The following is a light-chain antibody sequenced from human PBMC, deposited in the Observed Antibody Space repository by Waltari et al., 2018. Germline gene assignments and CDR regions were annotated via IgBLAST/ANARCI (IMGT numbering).Light chain of an antibody. Sequence: DIQMTQSPSSLSASVGDRFTITCRASQSVTRYLNWYQQKPGKAPKLLIYSASSLQGGVPSRFSGSGSGTDFTFTISSLQPEDSATYYCQQSSSSPLSFGGGTKVEIK. CDR2: SAS. CDR3: QQSSSSPLS. V-gene: IGKV1-39*01. J-gene: IGKJ4*01. CDR1: QSVTRY.